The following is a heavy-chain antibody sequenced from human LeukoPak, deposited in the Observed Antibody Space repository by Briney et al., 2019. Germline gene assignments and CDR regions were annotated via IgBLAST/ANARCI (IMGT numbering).Heavy chain of an antibody. D-gene: IGHD6-13*01. CDR3: ARDTRKAAAVPDY. J-gene: IGHJ4*02. Sequence: SETLSLTCTVSGYSISSGYYWGWIRQPPGKGLEWIGSIYHSGSTYYNPSLKSRVTISVDTSKNQFSLKLSSVTAADTAVYYCARDTRKAAAVPDYWGQGTLVTVSS. CDR2: IYHSGST. V-gene: IGHV4-38-2*02. CDR1: GYSISSGYY.